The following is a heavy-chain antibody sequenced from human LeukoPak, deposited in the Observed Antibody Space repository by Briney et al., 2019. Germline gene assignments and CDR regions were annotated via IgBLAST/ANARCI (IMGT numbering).Heavy chain of an antibody. D-gene: IGHD3-9*01. CDR3: ARRGYDILTGYYDVDY. Sequence: ASVKVSRKASGYTFTSYGIRWVRQAPGQGLEWMGWISAYNGNTNYAQKLQGRVTMTTDTSTSTAYMELRSLRSDDTAVYYCARRGYDILTGYYDVDYWGQGTLVTVSS. V-gene: IGHV1-18*01. J-gene: IGHJ4*02. CDR2: ISAYNGNT. CDR1: GYTFTSYG.